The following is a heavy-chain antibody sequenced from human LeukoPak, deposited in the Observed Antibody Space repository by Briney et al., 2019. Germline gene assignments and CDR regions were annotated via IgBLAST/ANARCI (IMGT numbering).Heavy chain of an antibody. CDR2: IYYSGST. CDR1: GGSISSYY. D-gene: IGHD6-13*01. V-gene: IGHV4-59*01. Sequence: PSETLSLTCTVSGGSISSYYWSWIRQPPGKGPEWIGYIYYSGSTNYNPSLKSRVTISVDTSKNQFSLKLSSVTAADTAVYYCARGIDSSWYPNWFDPWGQGTLVTVSS. CDR3: ARGIDSSWYPNWFDP. J-gene: IGHJ5*02.